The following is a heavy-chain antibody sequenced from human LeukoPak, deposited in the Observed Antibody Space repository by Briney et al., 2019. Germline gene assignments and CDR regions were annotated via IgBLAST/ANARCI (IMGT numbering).Heavy chain of an antibody. CDR1: GFTFSDHY. D-gene: IGHD3-22*01. J-gene: IGHJ4*02. V-gene: IGHV3-72*01. CDR3: ARVKYSSGSYFDY. Sequence: GGSLGLSCAASGFTFSDHYMDWVRQAPGKGLEWVGRTRNKANSYTTEYAASVKGRFTISRDDSKNSLYLQMNSLKTEDTAVYYCARVKYSSGSYFDYWGQGTLVTVSS. CDR2: TRNKANSYTT.